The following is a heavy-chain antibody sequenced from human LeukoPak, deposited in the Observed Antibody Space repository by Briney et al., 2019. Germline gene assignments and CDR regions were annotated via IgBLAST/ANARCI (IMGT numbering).Heavy chain of an antibody. D-gene: IGHD6-19*01. Sequence: ASVKVSCKASGGTFSSYAISWVRQAPGQGLEWMGWISPYNSNTYYVQNLQGRVTMTTDTSTSTTYMELRSLRSDDTAVYYCARDLKRGYSSGRYSWGTGSSNDFWGQGTLVTVSS. CDR2: ISPYNSNT. CDR1: GGTFSSYA. V-gene: IGHV1-18*01. CDR3: ARDLKRGYSSGRYSWGTGSSNDF. J-gene: IGHJ4*02.